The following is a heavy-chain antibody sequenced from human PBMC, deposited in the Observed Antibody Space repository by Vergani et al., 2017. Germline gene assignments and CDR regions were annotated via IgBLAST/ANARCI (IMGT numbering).Heavy chain of an antibody. CDR1: GGTFSSYA. CDR3: ATDPMTLQSAFDI. D-gene: IGHD3-22*01. Sequence: QVQLVQSGAEVKKPGSSVKVSCKASGGTFSSYAISWVRQAPGQGLEWMGRIIPILGIANYAQKFQGRVTITADKSTSTAYMELSSLRSEDTAVYYCATDPMTLQSAFDIWGQGTMVTVSS. J-gene: IGHJ3*02. V-gene: IGHV1-69*04. CDR2: IIPILGIA.